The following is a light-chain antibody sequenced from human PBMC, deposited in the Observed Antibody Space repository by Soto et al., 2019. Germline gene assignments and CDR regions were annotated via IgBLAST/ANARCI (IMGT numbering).Light chain of an antibody. CDR1: TRNIGDHT. J-gene: IGLJ1*01. V-gene: IGLV1-44*01. CDR3: AAWDGKLEAHV. CDR2: VNN. Sequence: QSVLTQPPSVSGTPGQRVTLSSSGSTRNIGDHTVTWYQLLPGTAPKVPVYVNNKRPSGVPDRFTVSKSGTSASLAISGLQSEDGADYYCAAWDGKLEAHVFGSGTKLTVL.